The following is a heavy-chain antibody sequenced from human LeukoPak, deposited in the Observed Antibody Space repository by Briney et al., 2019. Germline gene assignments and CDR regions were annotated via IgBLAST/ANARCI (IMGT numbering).Heavy chain of an antibody. J-gene: IGHJ5*02. CDR1: GYTFTTYG. Sequence: GASVKVSCKASGYTFTTYGISWVRQAPGQGLEWMGWISAYNGNTNYAQKLQGRVTMTTDTSTSTAYMELRSLRSDDTAVYYCAQTENIGYCSGGSCYSYWFDPWGQGTLVTVSS. D-gene: IGHD2-15*01. CDR3: AQTENIGYCSGGSCYSYWFDP. V-gene: IGHV1-18*01. CDR2: ISAYNGNT.